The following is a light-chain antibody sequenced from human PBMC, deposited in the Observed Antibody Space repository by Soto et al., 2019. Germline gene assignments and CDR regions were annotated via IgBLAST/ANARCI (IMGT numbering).Light chain of an antibody. J-gene: IGKJ4*01. CDR2: AAS. CDR3: QQYDHLPL. CDR1: QYINHF. Sequence: DIQMTQSPSSLSASVGDRVTITCQASQYINHFLNWYQHKQGKAPKILIYAASDLETGVSSRFKGSGSRTHSTLPSSSLQPEDEATYYCQQYDHLPLFGGGTRIDI. V-gene: IGKV1-33*01.